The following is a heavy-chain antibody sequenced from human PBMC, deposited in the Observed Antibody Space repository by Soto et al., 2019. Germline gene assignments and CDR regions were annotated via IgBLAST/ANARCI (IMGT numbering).Heavy chain of an antibody. CDR2: VNHSGTT. D-gene: IGHD2-2*01. CDR1: GGSFSGYY. CDR3: ARGIGYCSSINCYSSRRLRFDS. J-gene: IGHJ4*02. V-gene: IGHV4-34*01. Sequence: QVQLQQWGAGLLKPSETLSLTCAVYGGSFSGYYWTWIRQSPEKGLEWIGEVNHSGTTYYNPSHKPRFPKSVHTPKNQFSLKMSSVTAADTAVYYCARGIGYCSSINCYSSRRLRFDSWGQGTLVTVSS.